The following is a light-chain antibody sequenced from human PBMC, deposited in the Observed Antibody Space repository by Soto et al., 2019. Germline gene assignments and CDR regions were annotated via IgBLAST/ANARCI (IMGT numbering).Light chain of an antibody. J-gene: IGLJ2*01. CDR2: EDD. V-gene: IGLV6-57*02. CDR1: SGSIASGY. CDR3: QSTGGNTVV. Sequence: NFMLTQPHSVSESPGQTVTISCTGTSGSIASGYVQWYQQRPGSAPTTLIYEDDQRPAGVPYRFSGAIDSSTNSASLIISGRGTEDEADYYCQSTGGNTVVFGGGTKLTVL.